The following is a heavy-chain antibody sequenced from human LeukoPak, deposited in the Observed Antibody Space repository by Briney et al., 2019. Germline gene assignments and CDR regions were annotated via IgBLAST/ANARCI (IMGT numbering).Heavy chain of an antibody. CDR2: INERATII. Sequence: GGSLRLSCAASGFTFSNYWMHWVRQAPGKGLEWVSRINERATIISYADSVKGRFTISRENARNTLYLQMNSLTAEDTAVYYCVRDLILVWTPGDDFDHRAQGTRVTV. CDR1: GFTFSNYW. V-gene: IGHV3-74*01. CDR3: VRDLILVWTPGDDFDH. D-gene: IGHD3-16*01. J-gene: IGHJ4*02.